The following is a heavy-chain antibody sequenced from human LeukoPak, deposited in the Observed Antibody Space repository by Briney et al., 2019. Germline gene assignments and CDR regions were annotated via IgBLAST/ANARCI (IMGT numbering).Heavy chain of an antibody. CDR2: IYTSGST. V-gene: IGHV4-4*07. CDR1: GGSISSYS. CDR3: ARASSGSYYYFDY. D-gene: IGHD3-22*01. Sequence: SETPSLTCTVSGGSISSYSWNWIRQPAGKGLEWIGRIYTSGSTNYNPSLKSRVTMSVDTPKNQFSLKLSSVTAADTAIYYCARASSGSYYYFDYWGQGTLVTVSS. J-gene: IGHJ4*02.